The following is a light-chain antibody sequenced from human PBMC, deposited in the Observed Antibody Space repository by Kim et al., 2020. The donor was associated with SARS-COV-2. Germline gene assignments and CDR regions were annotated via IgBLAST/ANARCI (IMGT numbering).Light chain of an antibody. Sequence: GQSGTISCTGTSSDVGTYNRVSWYQQPPGTAPKLMIYEVNNRPSGVPDRFSGSKSDNTASLTISGLQADDEADYYCSSYTSSGTWVFGGGTQLTVL. CDR3: SSYTSSGTWV. CDR1: SSDVGTYNR. V-gene: IGLV2-18*02. CDR2: EVN. J-gene: IGLJ3*02.